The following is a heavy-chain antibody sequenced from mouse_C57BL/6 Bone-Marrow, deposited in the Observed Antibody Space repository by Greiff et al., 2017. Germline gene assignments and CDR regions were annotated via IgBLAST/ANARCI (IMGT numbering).Heavy chain of an antibody. Sequence: ESGPGLVKPSQSLSLTCSVTGYSITSGYYWNWIRQFPGNKLEWMGYISYDGSNNYNPSLKNRISITRDTSKNQFFLKLNSVTTEDTATYYCARDEGMGAMDYWGQGTSVTVSS. D-gene: IGHD2-10*02. CDR3: ARDEGMGAMDY. J-gene: IGHJ4*01. V-gene: IGHV3-6*01. CDR2: ISYDGSN. CDR1: GYSITSGYY.